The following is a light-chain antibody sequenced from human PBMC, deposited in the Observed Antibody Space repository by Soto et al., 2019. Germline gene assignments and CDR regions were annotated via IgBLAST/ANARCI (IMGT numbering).Light chain of an antibody. J-gene: IGKJ4*01. V-gene: IGKV3-15*01. CDR3: QQYNNWPLT. CDR2: DAS. CDR1: QSVSSN. Sequence: EIVMTQSPATLSVSAGERATLSCIASQSVSSNLAWYQQKPGQTPRLLIYDASTRASGIPARFSGSGSGTEFTLTISSLQSEDFAVYYCQQYNNWPLTFGGGTKVDIK.